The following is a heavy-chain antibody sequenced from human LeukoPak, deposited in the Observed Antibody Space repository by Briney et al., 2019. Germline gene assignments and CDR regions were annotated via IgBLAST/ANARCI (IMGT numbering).Heavy chain of an antibody. V-gene: IGHV1-46*01. CDR2: ISPSGGST. J-gene: IGHJ5*02. CDR1: GYTFTSYY. D-gene: IGHD6-13*01. CDR3: ARVGGGSSTWYGWFDP. Sequence: ASVKVSCKASGYTFTSYYMHWVRQAPGQGLEWMGIISPSGGSTSYAQKFQGRVTMTRDTSTSTVYMELSSLRSEDTAVYYCARVGGGSSTWYGWFDPWGQGTLVTVSS.